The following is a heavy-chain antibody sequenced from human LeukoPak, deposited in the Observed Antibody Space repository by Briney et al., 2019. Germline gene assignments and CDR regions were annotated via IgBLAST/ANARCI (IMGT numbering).Heavy chain of an antibody. J-gene: IGHJ4*02. CDR1: GGSISSGSYY. CDR3: ARARINGGYGY. D-gene: IGHD2-8*01. V-gene: IGHV4-61*02. CDR2: IYTSGST. Sequence: PSQTLSLTCTVSGGSISSGSYYWSWIRQPAGKGLEWIGRIYTSGSTNYNPSLKSQVTISVDTSKNQFSLKLSSVTAADTAVYYCARARINGGYGYWGQGTLVTVSS.